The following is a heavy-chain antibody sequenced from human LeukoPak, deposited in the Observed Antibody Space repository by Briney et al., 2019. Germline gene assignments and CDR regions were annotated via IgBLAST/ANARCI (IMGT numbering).Heavy chain of an antibody. CDR1: GGSTSSGSYY. D-gene: IGHD3-22*01. CDR2: IYYSGST. Sequence: SETLSLTCTVSGGSTSSGSYYWGWIRQPPGKGLEWIGYIYYSGSTNYNPSLKSRVTISVDTSKNQFSLKLSSVTAADTAVYYCATHFDSSGPDAFDIWGQGTMVTVSS. CDR3: ATHFDSSGPDAFDI. J-gene: IGHJ3*02. V-gene: IGHV4-61*01.